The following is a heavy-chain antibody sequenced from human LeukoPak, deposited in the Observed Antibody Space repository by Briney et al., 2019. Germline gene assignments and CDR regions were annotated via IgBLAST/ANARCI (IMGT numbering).Heavy chain of an antibody. D-gene: IGHD1-26*01. Sequence: GGSLRLSCASSGIIFNINAMTWVRQAPGKGLEWVSAIGGDGHSTDYADSVKGRFTISKDNSKNTLYLQMNGRWAEDTALCYCARRAGGTPDNWGLGTLVTVSS. CDR1: GIIFNINA. J-gene: IGHJ4*02. V-gene: IGHV3-23*01. CDR3: ARRAGGTPDN. CDR2: IGGDGHST.